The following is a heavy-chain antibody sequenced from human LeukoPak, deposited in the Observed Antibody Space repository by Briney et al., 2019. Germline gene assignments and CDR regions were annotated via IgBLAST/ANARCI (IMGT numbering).Heavy chain of an antibody. V-gene: IGHV3-20*04. CDR3: AREAYYYDSSGYWPDY. Sequence: GGSLRLSCAASGFTFDDYGMSWVRQAPGKGLEWVSGINWNGGSTGYADSVKGRFTISRDNAKNSLYLQMNSLRAEDTALYYCAREAYYYDSSGYWPDYWGQGTLVTVSS. J-gene: IGHJ4*02. D-gene: IGHD3-22*01. CDR2: INWNGGST. CDR1: GFTFDDYG.